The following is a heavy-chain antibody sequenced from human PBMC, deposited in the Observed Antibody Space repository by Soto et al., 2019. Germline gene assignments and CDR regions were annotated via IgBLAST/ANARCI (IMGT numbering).Heavy chain of an antibody. J-gene: IGHJ6*02. Sequence: ASVKVSCKASGGTFSSYAISWVRQAPGQGLEWMGGIIPIFGTANYAQKFQGRVAITADESTSTAYMELSSLRSEDTAVYYCARDHLYSGYSYGCNYYYGMDVWGQGTTVTVSS. V-gene: IGHV1-69*13. D-gene: IGHD5-18*01. CDR3: ARDHLYSGYSYGCNYYYGMDV. CDR2: IIPIFGTA. CDR1: GGTFSSYA.